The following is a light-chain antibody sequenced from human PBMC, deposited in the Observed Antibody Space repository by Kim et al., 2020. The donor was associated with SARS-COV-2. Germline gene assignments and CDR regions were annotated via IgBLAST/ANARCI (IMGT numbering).Light chain of an antibody. CDR3: QPRSNWPPMYP. CDR2: DAS. CDR1: QSVSSY. Sequence: EIVLTQSPATLSLSPGERATLSCRASQSVSSYLAWYQQKPGQAPRLLIYDASNRATGIPARFSGSGSGTDFTLTISSLEPEDFAVYYCQPRSNWPPMYPCCQGTKLEI. V-gene: IGKV3-11*01. J-gene: IGKJ2*01.